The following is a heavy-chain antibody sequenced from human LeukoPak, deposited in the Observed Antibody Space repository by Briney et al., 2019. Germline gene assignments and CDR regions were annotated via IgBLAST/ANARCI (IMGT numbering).Heavy chain of an antibody. CDR3: AKVNNYDDY. CDR2: ISHDGNNE. J-gene: IGHJ4*02. D-gene: IGHD1/OR15-1a*01. Sequence: GGSLRLSCAASGFTFSTFCIHWLRQAPAKGLEWVAAISHDGNNEYYTDSVKGRFTISRDNSKNMIYLQVNSLRGEDSAVYYCAKVNNYDDYWGQGTLVTVSS. CDR1: GFTFSTFC. V-gene: IGHV3-30*18.